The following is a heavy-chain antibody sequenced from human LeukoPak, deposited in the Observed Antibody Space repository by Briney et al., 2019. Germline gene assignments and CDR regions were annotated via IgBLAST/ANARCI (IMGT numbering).Heavy chain of an antibody. CDR1: GFTFSSYA. CDR2: ISYDGNNK. V-gene: IGHV3-30*04. D-gene: IGHD3-10*01. Sequence: PGGSLRLSCAASGFTFSSYAMHWVRQAPGKGLEWVAVISYDGNNKYYADSVKGRFTISRDNFKNTLYLQMNSLRSEDTAVYYCARDLSRCFSMSRGLIQQREFDFWGQGTLVTVSS. J-gene: IGHJ4*02. CDR3: ARDLSRCFSMSRGLIQQREFDF.